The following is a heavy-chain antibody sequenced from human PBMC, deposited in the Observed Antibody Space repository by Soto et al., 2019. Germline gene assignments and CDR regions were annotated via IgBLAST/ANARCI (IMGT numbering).Heavy chain of an antibody. CDR2: IYHSGSP. CDR3: ARTPGVATAKVGGGYVFDV. D-gene: IGHD3-16*01. CDR1: SGSIFTTNW. Sequence: QVQLQESGPGLVKPSGTLSLTCAASSGSIFTTNWCSWVRQSPGRGLQWIGDIYHSGSPKYNPSLSGRVGISIDMSTDPFLLNLTSVTAADTAVYYCARTPGVATAKVGGGYVFDVWGQGTMVTVSS. V-gene: IGHV4-4*02. J-gene: IGHJ3*01.